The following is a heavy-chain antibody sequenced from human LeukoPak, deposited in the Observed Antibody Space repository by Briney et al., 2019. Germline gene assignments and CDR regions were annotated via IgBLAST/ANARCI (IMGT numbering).Heavy chain of an antibody. CDR1: GFTFSSYV. CDR3: ARGDRSTGWIY. Sequence: PGGSLRLSCAASGFTFSSYVMSWVRQAPGEGLEWVSAITGGGDKTYYPESAKGQFTISRDNSKSTLYLQINSLRTEDTAVYFCARGDRSTGWIYWGQGTLVTVSS. D-gene: IGHD2-8*02. J-gene: IGHJ4*02. CDR2: ITGGGDKT. V-gene: IGHV3-23*01.